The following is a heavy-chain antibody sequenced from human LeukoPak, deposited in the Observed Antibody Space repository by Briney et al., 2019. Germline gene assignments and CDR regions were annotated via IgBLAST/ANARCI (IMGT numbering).Heavy chain of an antibody. D-gene: IGHD6-6*01. V-gene: IGHV4-39*01. CDR2: IYYSGST. J-gene: IGHJ6*03. Sequence: PSETLSLPCTVSGGSISSSSYYWGWLRQPPGKGLEWIGSIYYSGSTYYNPSLKSRVTISVDTSKNQFSLKLSSVTAADTAVYYCARHDLEYSSSSGYYYYYYMDVWGKGTTVTVSS. CDR1: GGSISSSSYY. CDR3: ARHDLEYSSSSGYYYYYYMDV.